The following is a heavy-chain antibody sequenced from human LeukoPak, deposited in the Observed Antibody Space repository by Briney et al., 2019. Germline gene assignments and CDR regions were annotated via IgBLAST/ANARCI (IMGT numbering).Heavy chain of an antibody. Sequence: SQTLSLTCTVSGGSISSGDYYWNWIRQPPGKGLEWIGSIYYSGSTYYNPSLKSRVTISVDTSKNQFSLKLRSVTAADTAVYYCASAGVRYFDWSWRPGIFDYWGQGTLVTVSS. V-gene: IGHV4-39*01. J-gene: IGHJ4*02. CDR3: ASAGVRYFDWSWRPGIFDY. CDR1: GGSISSGDYY. CDR2: IYYSGST. D-gene: IGHD3-9*01.